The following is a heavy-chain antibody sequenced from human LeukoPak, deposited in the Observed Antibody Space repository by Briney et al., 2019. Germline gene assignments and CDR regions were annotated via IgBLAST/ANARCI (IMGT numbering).Heavy chain of an antibody. CDR1: GFTFSSYS. Sequence: TGGSLRLSCAASGFTFSSYSMNWVRQAPGKGLEWVSSISSSSSYIYYADSVKGRFTISRDNAKNSLYLQMSSLRAEDTAVYYCAAVLIRYSSGWDPWFDPWGQGTLVTVSS. D-gene: IGHD6-19*01. CDR3: AAVLIRYSSGWDPWFDP. CDR2: ISSSSSYI. J-gene: IGHJ5*02. V-gene: IGHV3-21*01.